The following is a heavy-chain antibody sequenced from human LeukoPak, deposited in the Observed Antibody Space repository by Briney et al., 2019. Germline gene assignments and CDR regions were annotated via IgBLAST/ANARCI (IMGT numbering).Heavy chain of an antibody. D-gene: IGHD2-2*01. CDR1: GFTFSSYA. V-gene: IGHV3-23*01. CDR3: ARGSTSYNA. CDR2: ISGSGGST. Sequence: GGSLRLSCAASGFTFSSYAMSWVRQAPGKGLEWVSAISGSGGSTYYADSVKGRFTISRDNSKYTSSLQMNSLRPEDTAVYYCARGSTSYNAWGQGALVTVSS. J-gene: IGHJ5*02.